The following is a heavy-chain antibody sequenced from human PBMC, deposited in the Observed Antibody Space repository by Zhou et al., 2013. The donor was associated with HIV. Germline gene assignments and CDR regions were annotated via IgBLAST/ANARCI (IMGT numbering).Heavy chain of an antibody. CDR1: GGTFSSYA. V-gene: IGHV1-69*04. Sequence: QVQLVQSGAEVKKPGSSVKVSCKASGGTFSSYAISWVRQAPGQGLEWMGRIIPILGIANYAQKFQGRVTITADKSTSTAYMELSSLRSEDTAVYYCARSHDSSGYSLYWGQGTLVTVSS. D-gene: IGHD3-22*01. J-gene: IGHJ4*02. CDR3: ARSHDSSGYSLY. CDR2: IIPILGIA.